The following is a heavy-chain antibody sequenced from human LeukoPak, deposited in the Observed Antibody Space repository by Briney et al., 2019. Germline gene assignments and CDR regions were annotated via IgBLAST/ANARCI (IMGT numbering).Heavy chain of an antibody. J-gene: IGHJ4*02. Sequence: GGSLRLSCAASGFTFSSYTMNWVRQGPGKGLESVSRINTDGTVTTYADSVKGRFTVSRDNADNTMFLQMNSVRDEDTAVYYCATKQWLAPPPDSWGQGTPVTVSS. CDR3: ATKQWLAPPPDS. CDR2: INTDGTVT. D-gene: IGHD6-19*01. CDR1: GFTFSSYT. V-gene: IGHV3-74*01.